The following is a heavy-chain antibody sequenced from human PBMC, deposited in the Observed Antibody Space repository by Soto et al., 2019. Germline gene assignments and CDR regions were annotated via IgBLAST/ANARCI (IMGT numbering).Heavy chain of an antibody. Sequence: SETLSLTCTVSGGSISSYYWSWIRQPPGKGLEWIGYIYYSGSTNYNPSLKSRVTISVDTSKNQFSLKLSSVTAADTAVYYCARTLRFLEWTFDYWGQGTLVTVSS. CDR3: ARTLRFLEWTFDY. V-gene: IGHV4-59*08. D-gene: IGHD3-3*01. CDR1: GGSISSYY. J-gene: IGHJ4*02. CDR2: IYYSGST.